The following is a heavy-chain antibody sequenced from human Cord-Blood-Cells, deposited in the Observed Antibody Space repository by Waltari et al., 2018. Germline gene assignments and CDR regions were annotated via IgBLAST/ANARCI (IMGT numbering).Heavy chain of an antibody. V-gene: IGHV1-69*01. Sequence: QVQLVQSVAVVKKPGSSVKVSCKACGGTFSSFAISWVRQAPGQGLEWMGGIIPIFGTANYAQKFQGRVTITADESTSTAYMELSSLRSEDTAVYYCARERMYSGSYDAFDIWGQGTMVTVSS. CDR2: IIPIFGTA. J-gene: IGHJ3*02. D-gene: IGHD1-26*01. CDR1: GGTFSSFA. CDR3: ARERMYSGSYDAFDI.